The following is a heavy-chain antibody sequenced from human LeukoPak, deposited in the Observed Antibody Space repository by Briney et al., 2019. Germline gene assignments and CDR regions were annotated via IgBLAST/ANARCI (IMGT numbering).Heavy chain of an antibody. V-gene: IGHV4-39*01. J-gene: IGHJ3*02. Sequence: PSETLSLTCTVSGGSISSSSYYWGWIRQPPGKGLEWIGSIYYSGSTYYNPSLKSRVTISVDMSKNQFSLKLSSVTVADTAVYYCARFNVAVAGTADAFDIRGQVTMVTVSS. CDR1: GGSISSSSYY. CDR3: ARFNVAVAGTADAFDI. CDR2: IYYSGST. D-gene: IGHD6-19*01.